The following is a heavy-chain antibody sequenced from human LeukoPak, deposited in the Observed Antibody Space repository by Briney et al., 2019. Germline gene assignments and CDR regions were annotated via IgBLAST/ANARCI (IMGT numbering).Heavy chain of an antibody. V-gene: IGHV1-2*06. CDR1: GYTFTGYY. D-gene: IGHD2-15*01. Sequence: ASVKVSCXASGYTFTGYYMHWVRQAPGQGLEWMGRINPNSGGTSYAQKFQDRVTMTRDTSISTAYMELSTLTSDDTAVYYCARDPCSGGTCYYYMDVWGKGTTVTVSS. CDR2: INPNSGGT. J-gene: IGHJ6*03. CDR3: ARDPCSGGTCYYYMDV.